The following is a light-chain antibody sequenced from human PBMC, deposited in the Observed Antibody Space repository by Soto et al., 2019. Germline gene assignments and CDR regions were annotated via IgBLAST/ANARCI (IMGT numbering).Light chain of an antibody. J-gene: IGLJ7*01. CDR3: SSYTSSSTYV. Sequence: QAVLTQPASVSGSPGQSITISCTGTSSDVGGYNYVSWYQQHPGKAPKLMIYEVSHRPSGDSNRFSGSKSGNTASLTISGLQAEDEADYYCSSYTSSSTYVFGPGTQLTVL. CDR1: SSDVGGYNY. CDR2: EVS. V-gene: IGLV2-14*01.